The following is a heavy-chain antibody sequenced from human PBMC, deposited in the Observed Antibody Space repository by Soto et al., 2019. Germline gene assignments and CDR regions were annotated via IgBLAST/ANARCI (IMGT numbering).Heavy chain of an antibody. CDR3: ARGGNWFAP. Sequence: SETLSLTCTVSGGSISNFYWSWIRQPPGKGLEWIGYVYYTGSTSYNPSLKRRVTFSADSSRGQFSLRLNSVTAADTAVYYCARGGNWFAPWGQGTLVTVSS. CDR2: VYYTGST. V-gene: IGHV4-59*08. CDR1: GGSISNFY. D-gene: IGHD3-16*01. J-gene: IGHJ5*02.